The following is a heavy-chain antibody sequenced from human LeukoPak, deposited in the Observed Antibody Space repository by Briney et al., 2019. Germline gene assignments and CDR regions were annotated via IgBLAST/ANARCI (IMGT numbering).Heavy chain of an antibody. CDR2: IYTSGST. CDR3: AREAYDFWSGFSGGMDV. CDR1: GGSTSSYY. D-gene: IGHD3-3*01. V-gene: IGHV4-4*07. J-gene: IGHJ6*02. Sequence: SETLSLTCTVSGGSTSSYYWSWIRQPAGKGLEWIGRIYTSGSTNYNPSLKSRVTMSVDTSKNQFSLKLSSVTAADTAVYYCAREAYDFWSGFSGGMDVWGQGTTVTVSS.